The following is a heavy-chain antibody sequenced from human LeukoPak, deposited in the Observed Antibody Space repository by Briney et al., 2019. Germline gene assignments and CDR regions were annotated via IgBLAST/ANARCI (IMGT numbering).Heavy chain of an antibody. Sequence: SETLSLTCGVYDGSFSSYYWSWIRQPPGKGLEWIGEINHSGSTNYNPSLKSRLTISVDTSKNQFSLKLSSVTAADTAVYYCARDRGDLSGYGNYWGQGTLVTVSS. V-gene: IGHV4-34*01. J-gene: IGHJ4*02. CDR2: INHSGST. CDR1: DGSFSSYY. CDR3: ARDRGDLSGYGNY. D-gene: IGHD5-12*01.